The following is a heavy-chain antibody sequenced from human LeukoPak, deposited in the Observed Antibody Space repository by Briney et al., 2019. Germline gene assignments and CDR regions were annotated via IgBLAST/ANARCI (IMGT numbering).Heavy chain of an antibody. D-gene: IGHD1-26*01. CDR3: ARGMEVGATTSLGY. CDR2: IYYSGST. J-gene: IGHJ4*02. V-gene: IGHV4-59*12. Sequence: SETLSLTYTVSGGSISSYYWSWIRQPPGTGLEWIGYIYYSGSTNYNPSLKSRVTISVDTSKNQFSLKLSSVTAADTAVYYCARGMEVGATTSLGYWGQGTLVTVSS. CDR1: GGSISSYY.